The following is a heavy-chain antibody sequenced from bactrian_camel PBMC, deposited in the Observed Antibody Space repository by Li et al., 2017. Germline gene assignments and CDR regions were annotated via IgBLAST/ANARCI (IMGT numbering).Heavy chain of an antibody. CDR2: INFDEAT. D-gene: IGHD4*01. CDR3: AADRCSWSDYERRRPYEYTF. J-gene: IGHJ4*01. CDR1: GYDVGRYC. Sequence: QLVESGGGSVQAGGSLKLSCAASGYDVGRYCMGWFRQVPGKEREGVASINFDEATGYADSVKGRFTISQDNAKNTMSLQMDSLKPEDTAMYYCAADRCSWSDYERRRPYEYTFRGQGTQVTVS. V-gene: IGHV3S9*01.